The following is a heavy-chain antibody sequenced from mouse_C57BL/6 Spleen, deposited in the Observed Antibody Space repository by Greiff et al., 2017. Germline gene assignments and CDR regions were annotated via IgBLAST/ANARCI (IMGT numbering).Heavy chain of an antibody. CDR1: GYTFTSYW. V-gene: IGHV1-55*01. CDR2: IYPGSGST. Sequence: QVQLQQPGAELVKPGASVKMSCKASGYTFTSYWITWVKQRPGQGLEWIGDIYPGSGSTNYNEKFKSKATLTVDTSSSTAYMQLSSLTSEDSAVYYCARSDGSSLRYAMDYWGQGTSVTVSS. J-gene: IGHJ4*01. D-gene: IGHD1-1*01. CDR3: ARSDGSSLRYAMDY.